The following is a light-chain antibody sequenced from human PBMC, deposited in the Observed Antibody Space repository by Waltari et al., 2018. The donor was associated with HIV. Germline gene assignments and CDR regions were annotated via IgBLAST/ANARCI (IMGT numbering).Light chain of an antibody. CDR2: RND. Sequence: QSVLTQPPSTSGTPGPNVPIPCSRSRSNLGTNNVYWSQKLPGTDPKLLIYRNDQLPSGVPDRFSGSKSGASASLAIIGLRSGDEGDYYCAGWDESLSGVIFGGGTKLSVL. J-gene: IGLJ2*01. CDR1: RSNLGTNN. V-gene: IGLV1-47*01. CDR3: AGWDESLSGVI.